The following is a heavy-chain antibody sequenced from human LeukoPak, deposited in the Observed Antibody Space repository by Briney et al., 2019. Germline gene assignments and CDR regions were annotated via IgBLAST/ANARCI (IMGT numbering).Heavy chain of an antibody. CDR3: ASETYRYCTSTSCGLYYFDY. CDR1: GGSISNYH. V-gene: IGHV4-59*01. D-gene: IGHD2-2*01. CDR2: IYYTGST. Sequence: SETLSLTCTVSGGSISNYHWSWIRQPPGKGLEWIGYIYYTGSTNYNPSLKSRVTISVDTSKNQFSLKLSSMSAADTAVYYCASETYRYCTSTSCGLYYFDYWGQGILVTVSS. J-gene: IGHJ4*02.